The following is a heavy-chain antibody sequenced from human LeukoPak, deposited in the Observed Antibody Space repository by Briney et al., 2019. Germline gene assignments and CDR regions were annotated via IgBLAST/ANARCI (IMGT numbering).Heavy chain of an antibody. J-gene: IGHJ5*02. CDR3: ARTYYDILTGYYFDP. CDR2: IYHTGSA. D-gene: IGHD3-9*01. Sequence: SETLSLTCAVSGGSVISGDSSWSWIRQPPGKGLEWIAYIYHTGSAYYNPSLKSRVTISVDSSKNQFSLKLSSVTAADTAVYYCARTYYDILTGYYFDPWGQGTLVTVSS. CDR1: GGSVISGDSS. V-gene: IGHV4-30-2*01.